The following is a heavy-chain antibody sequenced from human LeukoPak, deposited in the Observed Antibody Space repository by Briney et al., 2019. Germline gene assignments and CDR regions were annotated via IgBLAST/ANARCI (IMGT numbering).Heavy chain of an antibody. Sequence: ASVKVSCKTSGYTFTAHYIHWIRQAPGQGLEWMGWMNPNSGDTNYAQKFQGRVTLTRDKTARTAYMELTRLKSDDTAVYHCARVRVGYCSSTSCYSAGFDFWGQGTTVTVSS. CDR3: ARVRVGYCSSTSCYSAGFDF. D-gene: IGHD2-2*01. CDR2: MNPNSGDT. V-gene: IGHV1-2*02. CDR1: GYTFTAHY. J-gene: IGHJ3*01.